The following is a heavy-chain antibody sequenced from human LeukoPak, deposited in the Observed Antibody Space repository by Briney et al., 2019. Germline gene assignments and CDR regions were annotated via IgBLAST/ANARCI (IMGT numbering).Heavy chain of an antibody. CDR3: ARGATYAYYQDY. Sequence: GGALRLSCAASGFTVSSNYMSWVRQAPGKGLEWVSVIYSGGSTYYADSVKGRFTISRDNSKNTLYLQMNSLRAEDTAVYYCARGATYAYYQDYWGQGTLVTVSS. CDR1: GFTVSSNY. J-gene: IGHJ4*02. CDR2: IYSGGST. D-gene: IGHD1-26*01. V-gene: IGHV3-66*01.